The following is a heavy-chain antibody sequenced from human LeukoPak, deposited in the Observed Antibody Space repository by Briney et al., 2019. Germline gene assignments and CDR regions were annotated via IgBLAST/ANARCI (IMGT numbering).Heavy chain of an antibody. D-gene: IGHD3-3*01. CDR1: GDSISGSSYY. Sequence: SETLSLTCTVSGDSISGSSYYWGWIRQPPGKGLEWIATVFTGSTYYNPSLKSRITIFVDTSKNQFSLKLSSATAADTAVYFCAGTESGYYSWFDPWGQGTLVTVSS. CDR2: VFTGST. V-gene: IGHV4-39*01. CDR3: AGTESGYYSWFDP. J-gene: IGHJ5*02.